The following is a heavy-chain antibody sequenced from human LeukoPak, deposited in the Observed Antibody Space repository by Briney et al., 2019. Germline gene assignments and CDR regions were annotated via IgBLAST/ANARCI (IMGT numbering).Heavy chain of an antibody. CDR1: EFTVSSNS. J-gene: IGHJ4*02. CDR2: IYSGGST. Sequence: GGSLRLSCAASEFTVSSNSMSWVRQAPGKGLEWVSVIYSGGSTFYADSVKGRFTISRDNSKNTLYLQMNSLRAEDTAVYYCAKAHTDYGTGFALWGQGTLVTVSS. V-gene: IGHV3-66*01. CDR3: AKAHTDYGTGFAL. D-gene: IGHD4-17*01.